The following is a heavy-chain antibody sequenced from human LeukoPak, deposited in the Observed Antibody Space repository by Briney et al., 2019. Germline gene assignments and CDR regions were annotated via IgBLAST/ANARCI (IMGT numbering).Heavy chain of an antibody. CDR1: GFTFSSYW. CDR3: ARDSSGWYTGGFGY. V-gene: IGHV3-7*01. CDR2: IKQDGSEK. Sequence: GGSLRLSCAASGFTFSSYWMSWVRQAPGKGLEWVANIKQDGSEKYYVDSVKGRFTISRDNAKNSLYLQMNSLRAEDTAVYYCARDSSGWYTGGFGYWGQGTLVTVSS. J-gene: IGHJ4*02. D-gene: IGHD6-19*01.